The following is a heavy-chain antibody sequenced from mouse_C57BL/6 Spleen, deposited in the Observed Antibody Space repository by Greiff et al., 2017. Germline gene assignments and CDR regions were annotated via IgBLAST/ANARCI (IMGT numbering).Heavy chain of an antibody. CDR1: GYTFTSYW. D-gene: IGHD2-2*01. CDR3: ARGRNSYGYDGFAY. Sequence: VQLQQPGAELVKPGASVKLSCKASGYTFTSYWMQWVKQRPGQGLEWIGEIDPSDSYTNYNQKFKGKATLTVDTSSSTAYMQLSSLTSEDSAVXYCARGRNSYGYDGFAYWGQGTLVTVSA. V-gene: IGHV1-50*01. J-gene: IGHJ3*01. CDR2: IDPSDSYT.